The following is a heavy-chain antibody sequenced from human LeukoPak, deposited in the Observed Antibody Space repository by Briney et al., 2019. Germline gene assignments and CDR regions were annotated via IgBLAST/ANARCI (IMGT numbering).Heavy chain of an antibody. CDR2: ISSSSGTI. J-gene: IGHJ4*02. Sequence: GGSLRLSCAASGFTFSSYSMNWVRQAPGKGLEWVSYISSSSGTIYYADSVKGRFTISRDNAKNSLYLQMNSLRAEDTAVYYCARDIYYDSSGYYGSVYWGQGTLVTVSS. D-gene: IGHD3-22*01. CDR1: GFTFSSYS. CDR3: ARDIYYDSSGYYGSVY. V-gene: IGHV3-48*04.